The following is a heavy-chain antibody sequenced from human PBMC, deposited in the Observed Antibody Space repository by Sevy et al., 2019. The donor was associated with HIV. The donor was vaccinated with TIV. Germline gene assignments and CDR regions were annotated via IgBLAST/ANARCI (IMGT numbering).Heavy chain of an antibody. CDR3: AKALNPALESMIEVVLRTLKGLDD. CDR2: ISGPGIST. V-gene: IGHV3-23*01. J-gene: IGHJ3*01. D-gene: IGHD3-22*01. CDR1: GFTFNTHA. Sequence: GGSLRLSCAASGFTFNTHAMSWVRQAPGKGLEWVSLISGPGISTYYADSVKGRFTISRDNSKNTLYLQMNNLRDDDTAVYYCAKALNPALESMIEVVLRTLKGLDDWGQGTTVTVSS.